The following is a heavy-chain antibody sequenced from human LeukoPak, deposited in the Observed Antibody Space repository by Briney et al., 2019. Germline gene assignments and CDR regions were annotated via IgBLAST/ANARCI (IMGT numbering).Heavy chain of an antibody. CDR1: GFTFSSFW. CDR2: IKTDGSEK. D-gene: IGHD6-13*01. Sequence: GGSLRLSCAASGFTFSSFWMSWVRQALGKGLEWVANIKTDGSEKYYVDSVKGRFTISRDNAKNSLSLQMNSLSAEDTAVYYCTRDWGGVAAGIDYWGQGTLVTVSS. CDR3: TRDWGGVAAGIDY. V-gene: IGHV3-7*01. J-gene: IGHJ4*02.